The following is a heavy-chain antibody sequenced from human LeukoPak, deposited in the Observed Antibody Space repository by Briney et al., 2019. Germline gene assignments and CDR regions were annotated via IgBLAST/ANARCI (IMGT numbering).Heavy chain of an antibody. CDR2: ISSSSSYI. CDR3: ARDWTYYDFWSGYYKGTSVPFDY. CDR1: GFTFSSYW. Sequence: GGSLRLSCVASGFTFSSYWMTWVRQAPGKGLEWVSSISSSSSYIYYADSVKGRFTISRDNAKNSLYLQMNSLRAEDTAVYYCARDWTYYDFWSGYYKGTSVPFDYWGQGTLVTVSS. V-gene: IGHV3-21*01. D-gene: IGHD3-3*01. J-gene: IGHJ4*02.